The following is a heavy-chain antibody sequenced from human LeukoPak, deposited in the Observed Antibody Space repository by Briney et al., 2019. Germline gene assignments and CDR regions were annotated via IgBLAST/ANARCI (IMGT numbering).Heavy chain of an antibody. V-gene: IGHV3-7*01. D-gene: IGHD1-26*01. J-gene: IGHJ4*02. CDR1: GFTFSSYG. Sequence: GGSLRLSCAPSGFTFSSYGMHWVRQAPGKGLEWVANIKQDGSEKYFVDSVGGRFTISRDNAKNSLYLEMNSLRAEDTAVYYCARDKAVGPTLLDYWGQGTLVTVSS. CDR2: IKQDGSEK. CDR3: ARDKAVGPTLLDY.